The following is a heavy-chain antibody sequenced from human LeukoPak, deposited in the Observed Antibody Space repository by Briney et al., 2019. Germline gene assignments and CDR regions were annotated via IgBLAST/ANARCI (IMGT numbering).Heavy chain of an antibody. J-gene: IGHJ6*03. D-gene: IGHD6-13*01. CDR3: AKDPAAAETESYYYMDV. Sequence: GGSLRLSCAASGFTFSSYGMHWVRQAPGKGLEWVAFIRYDGSNKYYADSVKGRFTISRDNSKNTLYLQMNSLRAEDTAVYYCAKDPAAAETESYYYMDVWGKGTTVTVSS. CDR2: IRYDGSNK. V-gene: IGHV3-30*02. CDR1: GFTFSSYG.